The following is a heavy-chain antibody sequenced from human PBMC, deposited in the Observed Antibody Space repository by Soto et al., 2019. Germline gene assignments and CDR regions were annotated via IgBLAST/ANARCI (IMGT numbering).Heavy chain of an antibody. CDR1: GFTFDSYA. CDR3: VKDIHEQWLVSHFEY. V-gene: IGHV3-9*01. D-gene: IGHD6-19*01. CDR2: ISWNSGSI. J-gene: IGHJ4*02. Sequence: EVQLVESGGGLVQPGRSLRLSCVASGFTFDSYAMHWVRQAPGKGLEWVSGISWNSGSIGYEDSVKGRFTISRDNAQNSLYLEMESRRLEDTAFCYCVKDIHEQWLVSHFEYWGQGALFTVSS.